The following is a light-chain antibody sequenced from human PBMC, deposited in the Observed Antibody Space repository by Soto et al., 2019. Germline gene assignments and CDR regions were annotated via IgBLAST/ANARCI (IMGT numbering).Light chain of an antibody. CDR1: TSNIGSNL. CDR2: NDN. CDR3: AVWDDSLSGVV. V-gene: IGLV1-47*02. J-gene: IGLJ2*01. Sequence: QSVLAQPPSASGTPGQRVTISCSGSTSNIGSNLASWYQQLPGSAPKLLIYNDNERPSGVPDRFSGSKSGTSASLGISGLRSEDEADYYCAVWDDSLSGVVFGGGTKVTVL.